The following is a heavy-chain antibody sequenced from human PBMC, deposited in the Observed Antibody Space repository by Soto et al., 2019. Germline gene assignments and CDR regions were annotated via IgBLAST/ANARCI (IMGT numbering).Heavy chain of an antibody. CDR2: IWYDGSNK. CDR3: ARDNADIVVVVASYFDY. V-gene: IGHV3-33*08. CDR1: GFTFSTYW. J-gene: IGHJ4*02. D-gene: IGHD2-15*01. Sequence: HPGVSLRLSCVGCGFTFSTYWVHWVRQAPGMGLEWVAVIWYDGSNKYYADSVKGRFTISRDNSKNTLYLQMNSLRAEDTAVYYCARDNADIVVVVASYFDYWGQGTLVTVSS.